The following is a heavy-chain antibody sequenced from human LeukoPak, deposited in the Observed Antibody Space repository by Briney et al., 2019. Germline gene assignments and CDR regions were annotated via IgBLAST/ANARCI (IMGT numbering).Heavy chain of an antibody. J-gene: IGHJ4*02. D-gene: IGHD6-13*01. CDR2: IYSGGST. CDR1: GFTVSSNY. CDR3: ARGEFAAAGIGY. Sequence: GGSLRLSCAASGFTVSSNYMNWVRQAPGKGLEWVSVIYSGGSTYYADSVKGRFTISRDNSKNTLYLQMNSLRAEDTAVYYCARGEFAAAGIGYWGQGTLVTVS. V-gene: IGHV3-66*01.